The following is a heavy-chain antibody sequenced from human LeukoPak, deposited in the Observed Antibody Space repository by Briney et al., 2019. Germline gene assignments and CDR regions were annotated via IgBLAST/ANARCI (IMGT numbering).Heavy chain of an antibody. CDR3: ARDRDMGGGNYFRVFYFDS. CDR1: GYTLTELS. V-gene: IGHV1-24*01. Sequence: ASVKVSCKVSGYTLTELSMHWVRQVPGKGLEWMGGFDPEDGETIYAQKFQGRVTMTEDTSTDTAYMELSSLRSEDTAVYYCARDRDMGGGNYFRVFYFDSWGQGTLVTVSS. D-gene: IGHD3-16*01. J-gene: IGHJ4*02. CDR2: FDPEDGET.